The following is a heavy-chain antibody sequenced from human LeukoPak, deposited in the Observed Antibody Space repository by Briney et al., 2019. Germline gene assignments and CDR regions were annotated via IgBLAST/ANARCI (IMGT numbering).Heavy chain of an antibody. J-gene: IGHJ4*02. D-gene: IGHD3-22*01. V-gene: IGHV4-59*12. CDR3: ARTPIYYYDNSGYYN. CDR2: IYYSGST. Sequence: SETLSLTCTVSGGSISSYYWSWIRQPPGKGLEWIGYIYYSGSTNYNPSLKSRVTMSVDTSKNQFSLKLSSVTAADTAVYYCARTPIYYYDNSGYYNWGQGTLVTVSS. CDR1: GGSISSYY.